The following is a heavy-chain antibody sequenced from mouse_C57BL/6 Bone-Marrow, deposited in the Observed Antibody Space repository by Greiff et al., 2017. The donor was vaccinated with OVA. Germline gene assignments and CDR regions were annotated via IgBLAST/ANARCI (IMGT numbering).Heavy chain of an antibody. D-gene: IGHD1-1*01. CDR1: GFTFSSYT. J-gene: IGHJ4*01. CDR3: AIYYYGSSLYAMDY. V-gene: IGHV5-9*01. Sequence: EVQGVESGGGLVKPGGSLKLSCAASGFTFSSYTMSWVRQTPEKRLEWVATISGGGGNTYYPDSVKGRFTISRDNAKNTLYLQMSSLRSEDTALYYCAIYYYGSSLYAMDYWGQGTSVTVSS. CDR2: ISGGGGNT.